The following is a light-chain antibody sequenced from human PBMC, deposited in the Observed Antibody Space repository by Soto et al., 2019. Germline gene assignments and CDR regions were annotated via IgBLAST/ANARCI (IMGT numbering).Light chain of an antibody. V-gene: IGKV3-20*01. CDR3: HQYVSSPLT. J-gene: IGKJ2*01. CDR1: QSVNSNL. CDR2: DAS. Sequence: EIVLTQSPGTLSLSPGEGATVSCRASQSVNSNLFAWFQQKPGQAPRLLIHDASRRATGIPDRFSGSVSGTDFTVSISRLEPEDFAVYDYHQYVSSPLTFGQRTKLEVK.